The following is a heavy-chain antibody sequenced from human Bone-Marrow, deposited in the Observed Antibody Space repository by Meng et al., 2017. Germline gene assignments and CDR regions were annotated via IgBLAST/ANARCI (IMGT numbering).Heavy chain of an antibody. V-gene: IGHV1-3*01. J-gene: IGHJ6*02. CDR1: GYTFTSYA. CDR2: INAGNGNT. Sequence: ASVKVSCKASGYTFTSYALHWVRQAPGQRLEWMGWINAGNGNTKYSQKFQGRVTITADKSTSTAYMELSSLRSEDTAVYYCARGYGYCSGGSCYSPGFYGMDVWGQGTTVTVSS. D-gene: IGHD2-15*01. CDR3: ARGYGYCSGGSCYSPGFYGMDV.